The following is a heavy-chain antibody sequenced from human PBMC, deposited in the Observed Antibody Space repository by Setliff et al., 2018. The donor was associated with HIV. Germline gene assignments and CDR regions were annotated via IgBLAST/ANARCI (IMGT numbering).Heavy chain of an antibody. CDR3: ARDPFLAQGFWSGYYSDY. CDR1: GVTFSSYS. Sequence: VGSLRLSCAASGVTFSSYSMNWVRQAPGKGLEWVSSISSSSSYINYADSVKGRFTISRDNPKNSLYLQMNSLRAEDTAVYYCARDPFLAQGFWSGYYSDYWGQGTLVTVS. J-gene: IGHJ4*02. V-gene: IGHV3-21*01. CDR2: ISSSSSYI. D-gene: IGHD3-3*01.